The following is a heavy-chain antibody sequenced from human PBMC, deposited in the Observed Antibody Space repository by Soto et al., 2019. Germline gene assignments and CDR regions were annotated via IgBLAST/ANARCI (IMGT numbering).Heavy chain of an antibody. J-gene: IGHJ6*02. D-gene: IGHD2-15*01. CDR1: GFSFSDYY. Sequence: QVQLVESGGGLVKPGGSLRLSCAASGFSFSDYYISWIRQAPGKGLEWVSYTSSSGSTTYYADSVKGRFTVSRDNAKDSLWLQVNSLRADDTAVYYCARNGYCSRDACSYGVDVWGQGTTVTVSS. CDR3: ARNGYCSRDACSYGVDV. V-gene: IGHV3-11*01. CDR2: TSSSGSTT.